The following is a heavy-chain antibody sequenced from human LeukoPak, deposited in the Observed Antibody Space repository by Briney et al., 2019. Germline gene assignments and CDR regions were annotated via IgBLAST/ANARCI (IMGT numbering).Heavy chain of an antibody. CDR1: GFTFGDYA. CDR3: TRERTDYGARGGGMDV. V-gene: IGHV3-49*04. J-gene: IGHJ6*04. CDR2: IRSKAYGGTT. Sequence: GGSLRLSCTASGFTFGDYAMSWVRQAPGKGLEWVGFIRSKAYGGTTEYAASVKGRFTISRDDSKSIAYLQMNSLKTEDTAVYYCTRERTDYGARGGGMDVWGKGTTVTVSS. D-gene: IGHD4-17*01.